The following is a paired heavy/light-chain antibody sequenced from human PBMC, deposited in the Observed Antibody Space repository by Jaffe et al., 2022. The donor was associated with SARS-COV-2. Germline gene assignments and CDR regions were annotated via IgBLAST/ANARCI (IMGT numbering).Heavy chain of an antibody. V-gene: IGHV3-23*01. CDR2: ISGSGAST. J-gene: IGHJ6*02. Sequence: EVQLLESGGGLVQPGGSLRLSCAASGFTFSNYAMSWVRQAPGEGLEWVSAISGSGASTSYADSVKGRFTISRDNSKYTMYLQMNSLRAEDTAVYFCAKGTCSGVSCPHSYGMDVWGQGTTVTVSS. D-gene: IGHD2-15*01. CDR1: GFTFSNYA. CDR3: AKGTCSGVSCPHSYGMDV.
Light chain of an antibody. Sequence: QSALTQPPSASGSPGQSVTISCTGTSSDVGGYNYVSWYQQHPGKAPKFMIYEVSKRPSGVPDRFSGSKSGNTASLTVSGLQAEDEADYYCSSYAGSNKGVFGTGTKVTVL. CDR1: SSDVGGYNY. CDR2: EVS. J-gene: IGLJ1*01. V-gene: IGLV2-8*01. CDR3: SSYAGSNKGV.